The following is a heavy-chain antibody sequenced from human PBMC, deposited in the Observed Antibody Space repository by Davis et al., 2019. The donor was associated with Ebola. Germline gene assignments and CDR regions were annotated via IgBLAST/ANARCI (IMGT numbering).Heavy chain of an antibody. J-gene: IGHJ4*02. CDR3: AREGEAAMSDPTNFEY. CDR1: GYSFTTHR. D-gene: IGHD3-16*01. V-gene: IGHV5-51*01. CDR2: TYPADSDT. Sequence: GESLKISCKATGYSFTTHRIAWVRQMPGKGLEWMGITYPADSDTRYSPPFQGQVTISADKSTTTAYLRWTSLRASDTAIYYCAREGEAAMSDPTNFEYWGQGTQVTVSS.